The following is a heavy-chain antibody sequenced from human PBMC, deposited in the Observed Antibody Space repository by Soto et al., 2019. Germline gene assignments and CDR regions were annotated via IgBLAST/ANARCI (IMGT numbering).Heavy chain of an antibody. D-gene: IGHD5-12*01. CDR3: AKGRSGRHYYYYGMDV. CDR2: ISGSGGST. J-gene: IGHJ6*02. CDR1: GFTFSSYA. V-gene: IGHV3-23*01. Sequence: GGSLRLSCAASGFTFSSYAMSWVRQAPGKGLEWVSAISGSGGSTYYADSVKGRFTISRDNSKNTLYLQMNSLRAEDTAVYYCAKGRSGRHYYYYGMDVWGQGTTVTVSS.